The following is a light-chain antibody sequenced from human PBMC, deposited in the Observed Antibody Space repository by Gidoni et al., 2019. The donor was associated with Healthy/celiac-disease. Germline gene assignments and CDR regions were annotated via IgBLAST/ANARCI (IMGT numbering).Light chain of an antibody. CDR3: QAWDSSTVV. CDR1: KLGDKY. Sequence: SYELTQPPSVSVSPGQTASITCSGDKLGDKYACWYQQKASQSPVLVIYQDSKRPSRIPERFSCSNSGNTATLTISGTQAMDEADYYCQAWDSSTVVFGGGTKLTVL. CDR2: QDS. V-gene: IGLV3-1*01. J-gene: IGLJ2*01.